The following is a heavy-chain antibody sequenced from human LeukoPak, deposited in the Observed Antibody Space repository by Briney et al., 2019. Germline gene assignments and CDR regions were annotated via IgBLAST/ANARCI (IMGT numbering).Heavy chain of an antibody. Sequence: ASVKVSCKASGYTFTGYYMHWVRQAPGQGLEWMGWISAYNGNTNYAQKLQGRVTMTRNTSISTAYMELSSLRSEDTAVYYCARVGAAAGVDYWGQGTLVTVSS. V-gene: IGHV1-2*02. J-gene: IGHJ4*02. D-gene: IGHD6-13*01. CDR1: GYTFTGYY. CDR2: ISAYNGNT. CDR3: ARVGAAAGVDY.